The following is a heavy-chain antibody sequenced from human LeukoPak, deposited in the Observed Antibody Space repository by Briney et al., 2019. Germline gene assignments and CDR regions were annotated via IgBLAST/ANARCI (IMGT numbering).Heavy chain of an antibody. D-gene: IGHD5-12*01. CDR3: THLAYYYNVDV. V-gene: IGHV3-73*01. CDR1: GLTFSVSA. Sequence: PGGSLRLSCSASGLTFSVSAIHWVRQASGKGLEWVGRIKTKADNYAAAYAASVKGRFTISRDDSTNTAYLQMNSLKTEDTAVYYCTHLAYYYNVDVWGKGTTVTVSS. J-gene: IGHJ6*04. CDR2: IKTKADNYAA.